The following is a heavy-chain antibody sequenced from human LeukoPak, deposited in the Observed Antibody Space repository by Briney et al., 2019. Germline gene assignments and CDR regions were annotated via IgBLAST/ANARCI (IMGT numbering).Heavy chain of an antibody. CDR1: GFIFENYW. V-gene: IGHV3-7*01. CDR2: IEQDGSEK. J-gene: IGHJ4*02. D-gene: IGHD3-22*01. CDR3: ANYHDNSGSFAFDH. Sequence: GGSLRLSCAASGFIFENYWMNWVRQAPGKGLEWVANIEQDGSEKYYVDSVKGRFTISRDNARNSLYLQMNSLRAEDTAVYYCANYHDNSGSFAFDHWGQGTLVTVSS.